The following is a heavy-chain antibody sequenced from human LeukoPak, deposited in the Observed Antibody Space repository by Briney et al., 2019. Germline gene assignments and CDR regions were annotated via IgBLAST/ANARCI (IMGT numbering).Heavy chain of an antibody. J-gene: IGHJ4*02. Sequence: SVKVSCKASGGTFSSYAISWVRQAPGQGLEWMGGIIPIFGTANYAQKFQGRVTITADESTSTAYMELSSLRSEDTAVYYCARDPSDYGDPWCDYWGEGTLVTVSS. V-gene: IGHV1-69*01. CDR3: ARDPSDYGDPWCDY. CDR1: GGTFSSYA. CDR2: IIPIFGTA. D-gene: IGHD4-17*01.